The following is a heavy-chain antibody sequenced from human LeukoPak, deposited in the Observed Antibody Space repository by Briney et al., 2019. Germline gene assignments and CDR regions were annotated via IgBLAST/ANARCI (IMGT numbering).Heavy chain of an antibody. CDR3: VRARSSGWQYYMDV. CDR1: GFTFGDYG. J-gene: IGHJ6*03. D-gene: IGHD6-19*01. CDR2: INWDGDNT. Sequence: GGSLRLSCVASGFTFGDYGMNWVRQAPGTGLEWVSGINWDGDNTDYRGSVRGRFNISRDNAKNSLYLEMNSPRAEDTAFYYCVRARSSGWQYYMDVWGKGTTVTVSS. V-gene: IGHV3-20*04.